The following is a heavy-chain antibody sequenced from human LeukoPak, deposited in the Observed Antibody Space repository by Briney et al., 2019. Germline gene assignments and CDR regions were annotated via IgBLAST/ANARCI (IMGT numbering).Heavy chain of an antibody. D-gene: IGHD1-26*01. CDR3: VRGLVGATEALDY. V-gene: IGHV3-23*01. CDR1: GFTFSSYA. J-gene: IGHJ4*02. Sequence: GGSLRLSCAASGFTFSSYAMSWVRQAPGKGLEWVSAISGSGGSTYYADSVKGRFTISRDNAKNSLYLQMNSLRAEDTAVYYCVRGLVGATEALDYWGQGTLVTVSS. CDR2: ISGSGGST.